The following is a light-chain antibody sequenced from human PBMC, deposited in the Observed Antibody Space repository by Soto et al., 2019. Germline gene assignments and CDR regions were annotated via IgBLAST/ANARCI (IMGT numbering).Light chain of an antibody. V-gene: IGKV1-5*03. CDR2: KAS. CDR3: QQYNSYPRPWT. CDR1: QSISSW. Sequence: DIQMTQSPSTLSASVGDRVTITCRASQSISSWLAWYQQKPGKAPKLLIYKASSLESGVPSRFSGSGSGTEFTLTISSLQPDDFATYYCQQYNSYPRPWTFGQGTKVEIK. J-gene: IGKJ1*01.